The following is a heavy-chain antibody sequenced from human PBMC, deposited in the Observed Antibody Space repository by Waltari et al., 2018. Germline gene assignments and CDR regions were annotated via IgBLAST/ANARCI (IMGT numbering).Heavy chain of an antibody. CDR1: VDSLSGYY. Sequence: QVQLQQWGAGLLKPSETLSLTCAVYVDSLSGYYWSWIRETPGKGLEWIGEIHDSGKTNYNPSLKSRVTISRLTSKNQFSLKLSSVTAADTAVYYCARRGGGNFPFYFDYWGLGTLVAVSS. CDR2: IHDSGKT. J-gene: IGHJ4*02. D-gene: IGHD4-4*01. CDR3: ARRGGGNFPFYFDY. V-gene: IGHV4-34*02.